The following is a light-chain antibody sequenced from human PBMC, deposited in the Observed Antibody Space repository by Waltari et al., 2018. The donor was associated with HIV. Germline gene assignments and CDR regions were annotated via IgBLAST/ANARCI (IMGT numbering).Light chain of an antibody. CDR3: SSYGDNIRVL. CDR2: EVS. V-gene: IGLV2-8*01. CDR1: SSDLGPYDS. Sequence: QSALTQPPSASGSLGQSVTISCTGSSSDLGPYDSVSWFQQHPNNAPKPLRYEVSKRPAGVPDRFSGSRSGETAFLSVSGLQPDDTAGYFCSSYGDNIRVLFGGGTNLTVL. J-gene: IGLJ2*01.